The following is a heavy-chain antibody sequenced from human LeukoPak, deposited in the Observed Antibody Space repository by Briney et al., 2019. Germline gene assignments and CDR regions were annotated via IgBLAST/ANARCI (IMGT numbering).Heavy chain of an antibody. J-gene: IGHJ6*03. CDR2: IIPIFGTA. Sequence: ASVKVSCKASGGTFSGYAISWVRQAPGQGLEWMGGIIPIFGTANYAQKFQGRVTITTDESTSTAYMELSSLRSEDTAVYYCARTAAAGYYYYYMDVWGKGTTVTVSS. CDR3: ARTAAAGYYYYYMDV. D-gene: IGHD6-13*01. CDR1: GGTFSGYA. V-gene: IGHV1-69*05.